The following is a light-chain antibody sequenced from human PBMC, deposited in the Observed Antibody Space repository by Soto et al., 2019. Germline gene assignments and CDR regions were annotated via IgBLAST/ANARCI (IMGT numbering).Light chain of an antibody. Sequence: EIVMTQSPATLSVSPGERATLSCRASQSVSSNLAWYQQKPGQAPRLLIYGASTRATGIPARFSGTGSGTEFTLTISSLQSEDFAVYFCQQYNDWPRTFGQGTRLEN. J-gene: IGKJ5*01. CDR3: QQYNDWPRT. CDR1: QSVSSN. CDR2: GAS. V-gene: IGKV3-15*01.